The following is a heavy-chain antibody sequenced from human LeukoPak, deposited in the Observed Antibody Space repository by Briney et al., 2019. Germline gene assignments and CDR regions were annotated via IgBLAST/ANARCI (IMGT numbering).Heavy chain of an antibody. CDR3: CGRFLEWFDF. Sequence: SETLSLTCTVSGGSVTTENYYWTWIRQPPGKGLEWIGSIHYSGITYYNPSLKSGVTLSVDTSKNQFSLELNSVTAADTAVYYCCGRFLEWFDFWGRGTLVTVSS. J-gene: IGHJ4*02. D-gene: IGHD3-3*01. CDR1: GGSVTTENYY. CDR2: IHYSGIT. V-gene: IGHV4-39*01.